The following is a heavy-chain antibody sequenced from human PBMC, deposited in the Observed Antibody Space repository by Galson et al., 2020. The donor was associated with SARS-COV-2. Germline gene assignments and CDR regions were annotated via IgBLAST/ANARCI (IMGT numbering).Heavy chain of an antibody. CDR1: GGSISSSSYY. J-gene: IGHJ4*02. CDR3: ARRYFRITIFGVVTRYFDY. CDR2: IYXSGST. V-gene: IGHV4-39*01. Sequence: SETLSLTCTVSGGSISSSSYYWGWIRQPPGKGLEWIGSIYXSGSTYYNQSLKSRVTISVDTSKNQSSLKLSSVTAADTAVYYCARRYFRITIFGVVTRYFDYWGQGTLVTVSS. D-gene: IGHD3-3*01.